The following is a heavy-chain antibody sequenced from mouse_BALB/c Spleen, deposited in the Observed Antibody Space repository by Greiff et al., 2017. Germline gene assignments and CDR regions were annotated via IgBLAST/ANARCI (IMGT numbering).Heavy chain of an antibody. D-gene: IGHD1-1*01. CDR1: GYTFSSYW. Sequence: QVQLQQSGAELMKPGASVKISCKATGYTFSSYWIEWVKQRPGHGLEWIGEILPGSGSTNYNEKFKGKATFTADTSSNTAYMQLSSLTSEDSAVYYCARRGYYGSRGFAYWGQGTLVTVSA. CDR3: ARRGYYGSRGFAY. J-gene: IGHJ3*01. V-gene: IGHV1-9*01. CDR2: ILPGSGST.